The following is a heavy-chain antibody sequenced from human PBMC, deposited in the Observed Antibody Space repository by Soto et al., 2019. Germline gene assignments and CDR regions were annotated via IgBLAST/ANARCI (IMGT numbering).Heavy chain of an antibody. Sequence: QVQLVQSGAEVREPGASVKVSCKASGYTFTNYGVSWVRQAPGQGLEWMGWIGGYKGNTNYAQKLQGRDTLTTDTXTSTAYMELRSRRTDDTAVYYCAPHTLDTGMPSGYWGQGTLVTVSS. CDR2: IGGYKGNT. D-gene: IGHD5-18*01. CDR1: GYTFTNYG. V-gene: IGHV1-18*01. J-gene: IGHJ4*02. CDR3: APHTLDTGMPSGY.